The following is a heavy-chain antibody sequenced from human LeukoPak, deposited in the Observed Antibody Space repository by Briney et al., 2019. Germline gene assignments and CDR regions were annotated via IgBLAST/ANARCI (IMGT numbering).Heavy chain of an antibody. Sequence: PGGSLRLSCAASGFTFSSYWMSWVRQAPGKGLEWVANIKQDGSEKYYADSVKGRFTISRDNAKNSPYLQMNSLRAEDTAVYYCARDENVKGSSWYPIENYFDYWGQGTLVTVSS. V-gene: IGHV3-7*01. J-gene: IGHJ4*02. CDR1: GFTFSSYW. CDR3: ARDENVKGSSWYPIENYFDY. CDR2: IKQDGSEK. D-gene: IGHD6-13*01.